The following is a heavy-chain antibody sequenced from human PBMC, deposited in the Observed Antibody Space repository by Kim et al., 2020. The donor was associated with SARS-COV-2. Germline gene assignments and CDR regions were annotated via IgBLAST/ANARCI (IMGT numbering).Heavy chain of an antibody. Sequence: ASVKVSCKASGYTFTSYPIHWVRQVPGQRLEWMGWINAGNGNTRYSQKFQGRVTMTRDTSASTAYIGLSSLRSEDTAVFYCARAPPVAGLFRFDSWGQGTLVTVSS. V-gene: IGHV1-3*01. CDR1: GYTFTSYP. CDR3: ARAPPVAGLFRFDS. D-gene: IGHD6-19*01. CDR2: INAGNGNT. J-gene: IGHJ4*02.